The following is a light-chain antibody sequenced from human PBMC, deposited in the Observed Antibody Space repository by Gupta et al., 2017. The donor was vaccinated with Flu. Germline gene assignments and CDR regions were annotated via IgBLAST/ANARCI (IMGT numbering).Light chain of an antibody. CDR1: ISTIGRYT. CDR3: GVWYDSLSGHYV. Sequence: SALPPPPSASGTPGPRVTFSCSGSISTIGRYTVDWYQQVPGAAPNLLIYDFSDRPSGVPGRVSGSKSGTSAALAIIGLQAEDEADYYCGVWYDSLSGHYVFGAGTKVTVL. J-gene: IGLJ1*01. CDR2: DFS. V-gene: IGLV1-44*01.